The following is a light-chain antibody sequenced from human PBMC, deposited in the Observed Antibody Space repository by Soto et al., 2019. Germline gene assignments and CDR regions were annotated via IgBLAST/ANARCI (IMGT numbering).Light chain of an antibody. CDR2: DAS. CDR3: ERRCNWPDN. Sequence: EIVLTQSRATLSLSPRERATLTCRASQSVSSYLAWYHKKPVQAPMLLIYDASNRATCIPAVFSGRGSGSKCTLTISALAPEDVGVCSCERRCNWPDNFGQGTRLAL. J-gene: IGKJ5*01. CDR1: QSVSSY. V-gene: IGKV3-11*01.